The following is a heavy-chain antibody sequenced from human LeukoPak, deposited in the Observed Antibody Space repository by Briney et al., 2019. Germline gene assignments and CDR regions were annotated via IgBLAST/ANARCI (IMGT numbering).Heavy chain of an antibody. CDR2: FDPEDGET. CDR1: GYTLTELS. Sequence: ASVKVSCKVSGYTLTELSMHWVRQAPGKGLEWMGGFDPEDGETIYAQKFQGRVTITADKSTSTAYMELSSLRSEDTAVYYCASGGRSNDSSGYYFYYFDYWGQGTLVTVSS. V-gene: IGHV1-24*01. D-gene: IGHD3-22*01. CDR3: ASGGRSNDSSGYYFYYFDY. J-gene: IGHJ4*02.